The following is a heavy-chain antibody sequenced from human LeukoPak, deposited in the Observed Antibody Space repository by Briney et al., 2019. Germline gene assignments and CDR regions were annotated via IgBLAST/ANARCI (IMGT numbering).Heavy chain of an antibody. CDR3: ARDDCSGGSCYSDY. Sequence: SVKVSCKASGDTFSSYAISWVRQAPGQGLEWMGRIIPIFGTANYAQKFQGRVTITTDESTSTAYMELSSLRSEDTAVYYCARDDCSGGSCYSDYWGQGTLVTVSS. CDR1: GDTFSSYA. V-gene: IGHV1-69*05. D-gene: IGHD2-15*01. CDR2: IIPIFGTA. J-gene: IGHJ4*02.